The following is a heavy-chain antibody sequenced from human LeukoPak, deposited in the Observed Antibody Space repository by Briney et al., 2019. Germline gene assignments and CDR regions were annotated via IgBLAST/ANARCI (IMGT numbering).Heavy chain of an antibody. D-gene: IGHD3/OR15-3a*01. CDR2: ISDSGGST. V-gene: IGHV3-23*01. Sequence: QPGGSLRLSCAVSGITLSNYGMSWVRQAPGKGLEWVAGISDSGGSTNYADSVKGRFTISRDNPKNTLYLQMNSLRAEDTAVYFCAKRGVVIRVILVGFHKEAYYFESWGQGALVTVSS. CDR3: AKRGVVIRVILVGFHKEAYYFES. CDR1: GITLSNYG. J-gene: IGHJ4*02.